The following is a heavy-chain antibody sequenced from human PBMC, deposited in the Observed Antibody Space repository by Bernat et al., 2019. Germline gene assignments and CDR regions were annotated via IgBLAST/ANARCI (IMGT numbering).Heavy chain of an antibody. D-gene: IGHD2-21*01. CDR3: MGFGGNSV. Sequence: QLVESGGGLVQTGGSLRLSCAASGFTVCNNHVGWVRQSPGKGLECVSIIYGGGNTYFADSVEARFTISRDNPKNTVYLQMNNLRAEDTAVYYCMGFGGNSVWGQGTLVTVSS. CDR2: IYGGGNT. J-gene: IGHJ4*02. CDR1: GFTVCNNH. V-gene: IGHV3-66*01.